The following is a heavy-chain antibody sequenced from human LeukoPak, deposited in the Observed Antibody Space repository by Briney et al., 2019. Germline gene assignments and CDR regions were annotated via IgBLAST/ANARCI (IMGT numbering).Heavy chain of an antibody. J-gene: IGHJ4*02. CDR1: GGSFSGYY. Sequence: SETLSLTCAVYGGSFSGYYWSWIRQPPGKGLEWIGEINHSGSTNYNPSLKSRATISVDTSKNQFSLKLRSVTAADTAVYYCVRANYFDYWGQGTLVTVSS. CDR3: VRANYFDY. CDR2: INHSGST. V-gene: IGHV4-34*01.